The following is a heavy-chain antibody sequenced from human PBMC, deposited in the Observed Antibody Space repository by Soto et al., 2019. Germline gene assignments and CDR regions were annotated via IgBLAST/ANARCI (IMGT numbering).Heavy chain of an antibody. J-gene: IGHJ4*02. D-gene: IGHD1-26*01. Sequence: QVQLVQSGAEVKKPGSSVNVSCKASGGTFSTYAISWVRQAPGQGLEWMGGIIPLFGTANYAQKFQGRVTITADESTSTAYMELSSLRSEDTVVYYCAADVGASARTFDYWGQGSLVTVSS. CDR3: AADVGASARTFDY. V-gene: IGHV1-69*01. CDR2: IIPLFGTA. CDR1: GGTFSTYA.